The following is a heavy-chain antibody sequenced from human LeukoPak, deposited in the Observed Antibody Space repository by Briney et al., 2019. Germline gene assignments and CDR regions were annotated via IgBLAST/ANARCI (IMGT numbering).Heavy chain of an antibody. Sequence: GGSLRLSCVASGFTFSTYWMNWVRQAPGKGLERVGTISPDGGDKYYVDSVKGRFTISRDNAKTSLYLQINSLRADDTALYFCARGIVVVVGASDHFDYWGQGTLITVSS. CDR3: ARGIVVVVGASDHFDY. CDR1: GFTFSTYW. CDR2: ISPDGGDK. J-gene: IGHJ4*02. D-gene: IGHD2-15*01. V-gene: IGHV3-7*01.